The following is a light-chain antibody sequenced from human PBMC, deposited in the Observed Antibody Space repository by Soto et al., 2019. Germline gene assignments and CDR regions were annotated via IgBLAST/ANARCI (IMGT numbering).Light chain of an antibody. CDR3: QSYDSSLSGSV. J-gene: IGLJ3*02. Sequence: QSVLTQPPSVSGAPGQRVTISCTGSISNIGAGYDVHWYQQLPGTAPKLLIYNNNNRPSGVPDRFSGSKSGTSASLAITGLQAEDVADYYCQSYDSSLSGSVFGGGTKLTVL. V-gene: IGLV1-40*01. CDR1: ISNIGAGYD. CDR2: NNN.